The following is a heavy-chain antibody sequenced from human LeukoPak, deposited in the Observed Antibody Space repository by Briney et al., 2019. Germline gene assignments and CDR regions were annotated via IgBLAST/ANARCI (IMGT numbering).Heavy chain of an antibody. D-gene: IGHD4-17*01. Sequence: SETLSLTCTVSGGSLSSYYFSWIRQSPGKGLEWIGYINYSGSASYNPSLKSRVTMSVDTSKQFSLRLSSVTAADTAVYYCASNNYDDYVFDIWGQVTKVTVSS. CDR3: ASNNYDDYVFDI. CDR1: GGSLSSYY. V-gene: IGHV4-59*08. CDR2: INYSGSA. J-gene: IGHJ3*02.